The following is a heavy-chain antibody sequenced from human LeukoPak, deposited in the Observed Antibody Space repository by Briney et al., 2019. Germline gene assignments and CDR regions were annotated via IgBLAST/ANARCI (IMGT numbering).Heavy chain of an antibody. Sequence: SETLSLTCTVSGGSISSYYWSWIRQPPGKRLEWIAYISYSGSTNYNPSLKSRVTISVDTSKNQFSLKLSSVTAADTAVYYCAGGYKYAYYNYYYMDVWGKGTTVTVSS. D-gene: IGHD5-24*01. CDR2: ISYSGST. CDR3: AGGYKYAYYNYYYMDV. J-gene: IGHJ6*03. V-gene: IGHV4-59*01. CDR1: GGSISSYY.